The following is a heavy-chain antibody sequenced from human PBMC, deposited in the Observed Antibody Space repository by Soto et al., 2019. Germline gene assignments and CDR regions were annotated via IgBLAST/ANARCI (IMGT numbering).Heavy chain of an antibody. Sequence: ASVKVSCKASGYIFTSYGISWVRQAPGQGLEWMGWISAYNGNTNYAQKLQGRVTMATDTSTSTACMELRSLRSDDTAVYYCARDLGPTGDAFDIWGQGTMVTVSS. CDR1: GYIFTSYG. V-gene: IGHV1-18*01. J-gene: IGHJ3*02. CDR2: ISAYNGNT. D-gene: IGHD7-27*01. CDR3: ARDLGPTGDAFDI.